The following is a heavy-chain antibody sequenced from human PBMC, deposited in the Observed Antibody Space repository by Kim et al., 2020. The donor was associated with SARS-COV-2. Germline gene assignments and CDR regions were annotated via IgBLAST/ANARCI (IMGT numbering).Heavy chain of an antibody. CDR3: ARDSTKTMGEYYYYGMDV. CDR1: GFTFSSYW. Sequence: GGSLRLSCAASGFTFSSYWMHWVRQAPGKGLVWVSRINSDGSSTSYADSVKGRFTISRDNAKNTLYLQMNSLRAEDTAVYYCARDSTKTMGEYYYYGMDVWGQGTTVTVSS. V-gene: IGHV3-74*01. D-gene: IGHD3-16*01. CDR2: INSDGSST. J-gene: IGHJ6*02.